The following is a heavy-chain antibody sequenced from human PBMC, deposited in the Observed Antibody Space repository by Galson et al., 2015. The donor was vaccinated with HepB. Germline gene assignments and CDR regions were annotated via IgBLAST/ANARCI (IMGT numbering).Heavy chain of an antibody. CDR3: ARDSAAAGDFDY. V-gene: IGHV4-30-4*01. CDR2: IYHSGST. D-gene: IGHD6-13*01. CDR1: GGSISSGDHY. J-gene: IGHJ4*02. Sequence: LTCIVSGGSISSGDHYWSWIRQPPGKGLEWIGEIYHSGSTNYNPSLKSRVTISVDKSKNQFSLKLSSVTAADTAVYYCARDSAAAGDFDYWGQGTLVTVSS.